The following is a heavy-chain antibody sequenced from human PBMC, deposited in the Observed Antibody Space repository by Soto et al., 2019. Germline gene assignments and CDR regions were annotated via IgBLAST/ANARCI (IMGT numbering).Heavy chain of an antibody. J-gene: IGHJ6*02. D-gene: IGHD1-26*01. CDR2: VTDTGGST. V-gene: IGHV3-23*01. CDR1: GFTFSTYA. Sequence: EVQLLESGGGLVQPGGSLRLSCAGSGFTFSTYAMSWVRQAQGKGLEWVSVVTDTGGSTYYADSVKGRSSTSRDNSKNTLYLRMNSLKDEDTAIYYRALIPGSGTTTRYYGMDVWGQGTTVTDSS. CDR3: ALIPGSGTTTRYYGMDV.